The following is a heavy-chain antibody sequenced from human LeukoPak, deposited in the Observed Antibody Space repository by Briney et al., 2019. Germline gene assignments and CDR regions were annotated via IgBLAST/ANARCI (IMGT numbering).Heavy chain of an antibody. Sequence: GGSLRLSCAASGFIFSNAWMSWVRQAPGKGLEWISYISSSSSAIYYADSVKCRFTISRDNAKNSLYLQMNSLRDEDTAVYYCARTDGMDVWGQGTTVTVSS. CDR3: ARTDGMDV. J-gene: IGHJ6*02. CDR1: GFIFSNAW. CDR2: ISSSSSAI. V-gene: IGHV3-48*02.